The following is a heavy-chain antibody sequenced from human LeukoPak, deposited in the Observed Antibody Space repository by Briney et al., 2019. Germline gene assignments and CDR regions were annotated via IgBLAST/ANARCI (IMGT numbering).Heavy chain of an antibody. CDR2: IIPILGIA. CDR1: GGTFSSYA. V-gene: IGHV1-69*04. J-gene: IGHJ6*02. CDR3: ARDRDYSSSWYAYYYYGMDV. D-gene: IGHD6-13*01. Sequence: SVKVSCKASGGTFSSYAISWVRQAPGQGLEWMGRIIPILGIANYARKFQGRVTITADKSTSTAYMELSSLRSEDPAVYYCARDRDYSSSWYAYYYYGMDVWGQGTTVTVSS.